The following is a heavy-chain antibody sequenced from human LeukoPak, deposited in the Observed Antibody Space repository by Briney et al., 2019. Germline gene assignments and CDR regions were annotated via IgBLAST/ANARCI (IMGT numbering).Heavy chain of an antibody. Sequence: GGSLRLSCAASGFTFDDYGMSWVRQAPGKGLEWVSGINWNGGSTGYADSVKGRFTISRDNAKNSLYLQMNSLRAEDTALYYCARAGAGKLGTFIAAFDYWGQGTLVTVSS. CDR2: INWNGGST. D-gene: IGHD7-27*01. V-gene: IGHV3-20*04. CDR1: GFTFDDYG. CDR3: ARAGAGKLGTFIAAFDY. J-gene: IGHJ4*02.